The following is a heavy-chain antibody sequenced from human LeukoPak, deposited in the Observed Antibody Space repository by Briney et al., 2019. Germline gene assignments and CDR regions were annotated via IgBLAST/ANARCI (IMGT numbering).Heavy chain of an antibody. CDR3: ARAPPASYDYVWGSYRHPRFDY. V-gene: IGHV4-59*01. J-gene: IGHJ4*02. D-gene: IGHD3-16*02. CDR2: IYYSGST. Sequence: SETLSLTCTVSGGSISSYYWSWIRQPPGKGLEWIGYIYYSGSTNYNPSLKSRVTISVDTSKNQFSLKLSSVTAADTAVYYCARAPPASYDYVWGSYRHPRFDYWGQGTLVTVSS. CDR1: GGSISSYY.